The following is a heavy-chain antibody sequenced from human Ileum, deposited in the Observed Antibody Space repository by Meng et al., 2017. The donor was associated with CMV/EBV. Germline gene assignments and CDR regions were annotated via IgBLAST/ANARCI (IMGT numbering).Heavy chain of an antibody. J-gene: IGHJ4*02. V-gene: IGHV4-59*01. D-gene: IGHD3-22*01. CDR2: IYYSGST. Sequence: QVQLAESGPALVKPSETLSLTCTVSGGSISSYYWSWIRQPPGKGLEWIGYIYYSGSTNYNPSLKSRVTISVDTSKNQFSLKLSSVTAADTAVYYCARSLTSYDSSGYYFDYWGQGTLVTVSS. CDR3: ARSLTSYDSSGYYFDY. CDR1: GGSISSYY.